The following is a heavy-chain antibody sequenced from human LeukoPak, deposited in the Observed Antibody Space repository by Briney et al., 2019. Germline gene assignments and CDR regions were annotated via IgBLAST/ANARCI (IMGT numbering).Heavy chain of an antibody. J-gene: IGHJ3*02. D-gene: IGHD3-16*01. V-gene: IGHV3-48*01. Sequence: GGSLRLSCVVSGFTFGNYYMSWVRQAPGKGLEWVSYIRGSSGTMSHADSVKGRFTVSRDNAKKSLYLEMHSLRVEDTALYYCARDQGGGVFDIWGQGTMVTVSS. CDR3: ARDQGGGVFDI. CDR1: GFTFGNYY. CDR2: IRGSSGTM.